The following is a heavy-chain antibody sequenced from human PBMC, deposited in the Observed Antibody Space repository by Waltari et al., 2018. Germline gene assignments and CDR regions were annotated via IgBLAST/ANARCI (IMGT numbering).Heavy chain of an antibody. CDR3: ARVLSRQLVGGWFDP. CDR1: GFTFSSYS. V-gene: IGHV3-21*01. D-gene: IGHD6-6*01. CDR2: ISSRSSYI. J-gene: IGHJ5*02. Sequence: EVQLVESGGGLVKPGGSLRLSCAASGFTFSSYSMNWVRQAPGKGLEWVSSISSRSSYIYYADSVKGRFTISRDNAKNSLYLQMNSLRAEDTAVYYCARVLSRQLVGGWFDPWGQGTLVTVSS.